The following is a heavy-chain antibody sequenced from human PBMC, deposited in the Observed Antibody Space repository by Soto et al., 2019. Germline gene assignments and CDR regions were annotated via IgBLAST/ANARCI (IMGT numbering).Heavy chain of an antibody. Sequence: GGSRRLSCVPSGFTSRIHAMHWVRQAPGGGLDWVAVISYDGSNKYYADSVKGRFTISRDNSKNKLYLQMNSLRGEDTAVYSGAREADSYGYDFDYWGQGTPVTVYS. CDR2: ISYDGSNK. V-gene: IGHV3-30-3*01. D-gene: IGHD4-17*01. CDR1: GFTSRIHA. J-gene: IGHJ4*02. CDR3: AREADSYGYDFDY.